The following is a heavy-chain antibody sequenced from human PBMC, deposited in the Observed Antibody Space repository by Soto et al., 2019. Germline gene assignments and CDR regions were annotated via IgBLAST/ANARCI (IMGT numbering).Heavy chain of an antibody. CDR2: IYYSGST. V-gene: IGHV4-39*01. Sequence: PSETLSLTCTVSGGSISSSSYHWGWIRQPPGKGLEWVGSIYYSGSTFYNSSLKSRVAISVDTSKNQFSLKLSSVTAADTAVYHCAKHRYSNYPSFDYWGQGTLVTVSS. D-gene: IGHD4-4*01. J-gene: IGHJ4*02. CDR1: GGSISSSSYH. CDR3: AKHRYSNYPSFDY.